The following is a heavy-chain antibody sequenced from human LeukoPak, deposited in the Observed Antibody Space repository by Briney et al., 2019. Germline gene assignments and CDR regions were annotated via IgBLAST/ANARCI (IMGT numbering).Heavy chain of an antibody. CDR1: GFTFSSYS. D-gene: IGHD5-12*01. Sequence: GGSLRLSCAASGFTFSSYSMNWVRQAPGKGLEWVSSISSSSSYIYYADSVKGRFTISRDNAKNTLYLQMNSLRAEDTAVYYCARGRRLDRPFDYWGQGTLVTVSS. CDR2: ISSSSSYI. J-gene: IGHJ4*02. V-gene: IGHV3-21*01. CDR3: ARGRRLDRPFDY.